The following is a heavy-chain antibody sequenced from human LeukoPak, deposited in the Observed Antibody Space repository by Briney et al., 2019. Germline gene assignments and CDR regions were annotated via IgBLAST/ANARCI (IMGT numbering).Heavy chain of an antibody. J-gene: IGHJ4*02. V-gene: IGHV4-31*03. CDR2: IYYSGST. CDR3: ARVGYSYGPDY. D-gene: IGHD5-18*01. CDR1: GGSISSGGYY. Sequence: SETLSLTCTVSGGSISSGGYYWSWIRQHPGKGLEWIGYIYYSGSTYYNPSLKSRVTISVDTSKNQFSLKLSSVTAADTAVYYCARVGYSYGPDYWGQGTLVTVSS.